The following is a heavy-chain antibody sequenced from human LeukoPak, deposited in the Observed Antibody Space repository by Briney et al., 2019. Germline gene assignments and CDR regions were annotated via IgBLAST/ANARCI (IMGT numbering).Heavy chain of an antibody. Sequence: GASVKVSCKASGYTFTSYDINWVRQATGQGPEWMGWMNPNSGNTGYAQKFQGRVTITRNTSISTAYMELSSLRSEDTAVYYCARRSSWDYYYYYMDVWGKGTTVTVSS. CDR3: ARRSSWDYYYYYMDV. CDR1: GYTFTSYD. J-gene: IGHJ6*03. CDR2: MNPNSGNT. D-gene: IGHD6-13*01. V-gene: IGHV1-8*03.